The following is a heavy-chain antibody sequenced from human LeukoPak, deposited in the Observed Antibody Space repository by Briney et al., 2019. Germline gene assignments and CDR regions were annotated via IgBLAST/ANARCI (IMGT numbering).Heavy chain of an antibody. J-gene: IGHJ4*02. V-gene: IGHV3-9*01. CDR1: GFTLDDYA. Sequence: GGSLRLSCAASGFTLDDYAMHWVRQAPGKGLEWLSGISWNSGSIGYADSVKGRFTISRDNAKNSLYLQMNSLRAEDTALYYCAKDREMATTRGYYFDYWGQGTLVTVSS. CDR3: AKDREMATTRGYYFDY. D-gene: IGHD5-24*01. CDR2: ISWNSGSI.